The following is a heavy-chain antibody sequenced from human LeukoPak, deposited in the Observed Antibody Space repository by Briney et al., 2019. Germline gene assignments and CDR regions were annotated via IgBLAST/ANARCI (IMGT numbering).Heavy chain of an antibody. D-gene: IGHD6-19*01. CDR1: GFTFDDYA. V-gene: IGHV3-9*01. CDR3: AKGPAGSVAGTNIDY. Sequence: GGSLRLSCAASGFTFDDYAMHWVRQAPGKGLEWVSGISWNSGSIGYADSVKGRFTISRDNAKNSLYLQMNSLRAEDTALYYCAKGPAGSVAGTNIDYWGQGTLVTVSS. J-gene: IGHJ4*02. CDR2: ISWNSGSI.